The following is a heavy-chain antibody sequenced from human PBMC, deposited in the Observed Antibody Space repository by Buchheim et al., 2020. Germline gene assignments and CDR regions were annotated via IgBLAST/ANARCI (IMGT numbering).Heavy chain of an antibody. Sequence: EVQLVESGGGLVKPGGSLRLSCAASGFTFSSYSMSWVRQAPGKGLEWVSSISSSSYIYYADSVKGRFTISRDHAKNSLYLQMNSLRAEDTAVYYCARDLMQYSSGWSFDYWGQGTL. J-gene: IGHJ4*02. V-gene: IGHV3-21*01. CDR3: ARDLMQYSSGWSFDY. CDR1: GFTFSSYS. CDR2: ISSSSYI. D-gene: IGHD6-19*01.